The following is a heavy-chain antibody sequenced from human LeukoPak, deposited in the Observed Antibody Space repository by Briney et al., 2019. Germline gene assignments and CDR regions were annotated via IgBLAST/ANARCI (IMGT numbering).Heavy chain of an antibody. V-gene: IGHV5-51*01. CDR1: GYTFTNYW. CDR2: IYPGDSDT. CDR3: ARHPAYSSSWYPFDY. Sequence: GESLKISCKGSGYTFTNYWIGWVRQMPGKGLEWMGIIYPGDSDTRYSPSFQGQVTISADKSISTAYLQWSSLKASDTAMYYCARHPAYSSSWYPFDYWGQGTLVTVSS. J-gene: IGHJ4*02. D-gene: IGHD6-13*01.